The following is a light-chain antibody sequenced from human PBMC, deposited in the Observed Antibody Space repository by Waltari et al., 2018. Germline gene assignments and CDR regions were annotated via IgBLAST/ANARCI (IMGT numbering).Light chain of an antibody. Sequence: EIVFTQSPATLSLSPGERATLSCRANHGVGTCIAWYQQKPGQSPRLLLYAASNRASGIPARFSGSGSGTDFTLTISSLEPEDFAVYYCQQRSNWPPTLTFGGGTKVEIK. J-gene: IGKJ4*01. V-gene: IGKV3-11*01. CDR3: QQRSNWPPTLT. CDR1: HGVGTC. CDR2: AAS.